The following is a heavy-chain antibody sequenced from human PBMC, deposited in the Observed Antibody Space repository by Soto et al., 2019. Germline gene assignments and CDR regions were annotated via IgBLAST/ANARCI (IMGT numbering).Heavy chain of an antibody. CDR1: GFSVSSNY. CDR2: IYSGGIT. V-gene: IGHV3-53*01. CDR3: VSDFGSSSEGGMDV. D-gene: IGHD6-6*01. Sequence: EVQLVESGGGLIQPGGSLRLSCAASGFSVSSNYMSWVRQAPGKGLEWVSVIYSGGITFYADSVKGRFTISRDNSKNKMYLQMNNLRAEDTAVYYCVSDFGSSSEGGMDVWGQGTTVTVSS. J-gene: IGHJ6*02.